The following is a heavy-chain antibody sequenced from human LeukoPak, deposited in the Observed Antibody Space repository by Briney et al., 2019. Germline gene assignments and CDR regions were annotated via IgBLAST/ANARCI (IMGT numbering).Heavy chain of an antibody. CDR2: ISAYNGNT. D-gene: IGHD2-2*03. V-gene: IGHV1-18*01. CDR1: GYTFTSYG. J-gene: IGHJ4*02. CDR3: ARDSPGYCSSTSCFPDY. Sequence: GASVKVSCKASGYTFTSYGISWVRQAPGQGLEWMGWISAYNGNTNYAQKLQGRVTMTTDTSTSTAYMELRSLRSDDTAVYYCARDSPGYCSSTSCFPDYWGQGTLVTVSS.